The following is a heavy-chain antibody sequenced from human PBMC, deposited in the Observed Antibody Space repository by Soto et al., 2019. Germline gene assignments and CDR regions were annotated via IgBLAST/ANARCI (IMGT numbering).Heavy chain of an antibody. V-gene: IGHV3-23*01. Sequence: PGGSLRLSCAASGFTFSNYAMSWVRQAPGKGLQWVSTISGSGASTYYGDSVKGRFTLSRDNSENTLLLQMDSLRAEDTAVYYCAKGDLLTGVAHFDYWGQGTLVTVSS. CDR1: GFTFSNYA. J-gene: IGHJ4*02. CDR3: AKGDLLTGVAHFDY. CDR2: ISGSGAST. D-gene: IGHD7-27*01.